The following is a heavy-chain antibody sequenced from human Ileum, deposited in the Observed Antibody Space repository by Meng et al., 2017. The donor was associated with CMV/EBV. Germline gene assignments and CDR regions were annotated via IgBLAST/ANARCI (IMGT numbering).Heavy chain of an antibody. CDR3: ARGTPNFGFDY. D-gene: IGHD1-1*01. J-gene: IGHJ4*02. V-gene: IGHV4-4*02. Sequence: QVQLQESGPRLVKPSGTLSLTCAVSGDSISSNNWWSWVRLSPGEGLEWIGDIYRDGTTNYNPSLKSRVTMSVGKSKNQFSLRLNSLTAADTAVYYCARGTPNFGFDYWGQGTLVTVSS. CDR2: IYRDGTT. CDR1: GDSISSNNW.